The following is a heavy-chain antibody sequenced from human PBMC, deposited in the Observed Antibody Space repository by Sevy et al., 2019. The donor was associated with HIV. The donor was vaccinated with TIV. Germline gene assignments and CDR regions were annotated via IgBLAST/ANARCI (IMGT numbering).Heavy chain of an antibody. CDR2: ISGSGGST. Sequence: GGSLRLSCAASGFTFSPYAMNWVRQAPGKGLEWVSGISGSGGSTYSADSVKGRFTISRDNSKNTLYLQMNSLRAEDTAVYYCAKDSFDCSGGSWYHYHYYYGLDVWGQGTTVTVSS. CDR3: AKDSFDCSGGSWYHYHYYYGLDV. CDR1: GFTFSPYA. J-gene: IGHJ6*02. V-gene: IGHV3-23*01. D-gene: IGHD2-15*01.